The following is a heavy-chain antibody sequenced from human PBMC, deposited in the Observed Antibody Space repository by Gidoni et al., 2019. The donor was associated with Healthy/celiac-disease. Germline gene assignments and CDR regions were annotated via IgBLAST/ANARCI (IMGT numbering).Heavy chain of an antibody. CDR1: GFTFSSYE. Sequence: EVQLVESGGGLVQPGGSLRLSCAASGFTFSSYEMNWVRQAPGKGLGWVSYISSSGSTIYYADSVKGRFTISRDNAKNSLYLQMNSLRAEDTAVYYCARSWYSSGGYEGGAFDIWGQGTMVTVSS. CDR2: ISSSGSTI. J-gene: IGHJ3*02. V-gene: IGHV3-48*03. CDR3: ARSWYSSGGYEGGAFDI. D-gene: IGHD6-19*01.